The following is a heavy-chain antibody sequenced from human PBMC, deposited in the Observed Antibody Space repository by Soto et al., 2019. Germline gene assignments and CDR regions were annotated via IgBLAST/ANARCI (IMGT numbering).Heavy chain of an antibody. CDR3: ERGIKNYYGVDV. CDR1: GFTFTDYW. CDR2: AKYDGITT. J-gene: IGHJ6*02. Sequence: EVQLVESGGGLVQPGGSLRLSCAASGFTFTDYWMHWVRQAPGKGLVWVSRAKYDGITTSYADSVEGLFTISRDNAKNRGYLQMKRLRAGDTAVYYCERGIKNYYGVDVWGQGTTVTVSS. V-gene: IGHV3-74*01.